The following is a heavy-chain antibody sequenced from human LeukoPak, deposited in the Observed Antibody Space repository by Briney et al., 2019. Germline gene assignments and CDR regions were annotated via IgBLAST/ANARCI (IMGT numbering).Heavy chain of an antibody. CDR3: ARVEEAGTAEYFQH. V-gene: IGHV1-2*02. D-gene: IGHD6-13*01. Sequence: ASVKVSCKASGYTFTGYYMHWVRQAPGQGLEWMGWINPNSGGTSYAQKFQGRVTMTRDTSISTAYMELSRLRSDDTAVYYCARVEEAGTAEYFQHWGQGTLVTVSS. CDR1: GYTFTGYY. J-gene: IGHJ1*01. CDR2: INPNSGGT.